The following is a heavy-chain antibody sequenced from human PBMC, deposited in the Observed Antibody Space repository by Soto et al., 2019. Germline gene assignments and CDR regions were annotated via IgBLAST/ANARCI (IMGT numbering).Heavy chain of an antibody. Sequence: QLQLQESGPGLVKPSETLSLTCTVSGGSISSSSYYWGWIRQPPGKGLEWIGSIYYSGSTYYNPSLKIRVTLSVDTSKNQFSRKLSSVTGADRAVYYCARHDWAKPCDYWGQGTLVPVSS. J-gene: IGHJ4*02. CDR2: IYYSGST. D-gene: IGHD3-9*01. CDR1: GGSISSSSYY. CDR3: ARHDWAKPCDY. V-gene: IGHV4-39*01.